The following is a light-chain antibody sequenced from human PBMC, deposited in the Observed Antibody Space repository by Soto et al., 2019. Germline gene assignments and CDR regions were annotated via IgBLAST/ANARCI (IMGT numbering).Light chain of an antibody. J-gene: IGLJ1*01. CDR1: NSDVGGYNY. Sequence: QSVLTQPASVSGSPGQSITISCTGTNSDVGGYNYVSWYQQHPGKAPKLMIYEVRNRPSGVSNRFSGSKSGNTASLTISGLQAEDEADYYCNSYSTSSTLYVFGTGTKVTVL. V-gene: IGLV2-14*01. CDR3: NSYSTSSTLYV. CDR2: EVR.